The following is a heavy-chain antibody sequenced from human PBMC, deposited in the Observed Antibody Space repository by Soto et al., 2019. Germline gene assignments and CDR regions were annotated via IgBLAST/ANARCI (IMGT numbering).Heavy chain of an antibody. V-gene: IGHV4-39*01. J-gene: IGHJ4*02. Sequence: SETLSLTCTVSGGSISSSSYYWGWIRQPPGKGLEWIGSIYYSGSTYYNPSLKSRVTISVDTSKNQFSLKLSSVTAADTAVYYCARHSAAEIFDYWGQGTLVTVSS. CDR2: IYYSGST. D-gene: IGHD6-13*01. CDR3: ARHSAAEIFDY. CDR1: GGSISSSSYY.